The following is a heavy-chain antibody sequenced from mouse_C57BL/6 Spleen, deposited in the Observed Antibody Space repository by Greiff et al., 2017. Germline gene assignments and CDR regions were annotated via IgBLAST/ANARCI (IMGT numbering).Heavy chain of an antibody. CDR2: ISSGGSYT. CDR1: GFTFSSYG. J-gene: IGHJ3*01. Sequence: EVKLMESGGDLVKPGGSLKLSCAASGFTFSSYGMSWVRQTPDKRLEWVATISSGGSYTYYPDSVKGRFTISRDNAKNTLYLQMSSLKSEDTAMYYCARYYYGSSEGWFAYWGQGTLVTVSA. CDR3: ARYYYGSSEGWFAY. D-gene: IGHD1-1*01. V-gene: IGHV5-6*01.